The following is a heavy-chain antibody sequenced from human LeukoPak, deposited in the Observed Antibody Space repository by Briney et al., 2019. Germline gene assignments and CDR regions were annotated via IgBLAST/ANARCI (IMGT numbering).Heavy chain of an antibody. V-gene: IGHV1-24*01. CDR3: ATGPLGTTYYYDSSGYGRGLGY. Sequence: ASVKVPCKVSGYTLTELSMHWVRQAPGKGLEWMGGFDPEDGETIYAQKFQGRVTMTEDTSTDTAYMELSSLRSEDTAVYYCATGPLGTTYYYDSSGYGRGLGYWGQGTLVTVSS. J-gene: IGHJ4*02. D-gene: IGHD3-22*01. CDR1: GYTLTELS. CDR2: FDPEDGET.